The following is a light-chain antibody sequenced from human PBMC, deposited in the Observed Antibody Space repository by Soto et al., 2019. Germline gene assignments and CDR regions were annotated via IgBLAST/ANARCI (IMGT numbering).Light chain of an antibody. V-gene: IGKV1-5*01. CDR2: DAS. CDR3: QQYNVYSPT. CDR1: QSISFW. J-gene: IGKJ1*01. Sequence: DIQMTQSPSTLSACVGDRVTITCRASQSISFWLAWYQQKPGKAPNLLIYDASTLQSGVPSRFSGSGSGTEFTLTISRLQPDDFATYYCQQYNVYSPTFGQGTKVDI.